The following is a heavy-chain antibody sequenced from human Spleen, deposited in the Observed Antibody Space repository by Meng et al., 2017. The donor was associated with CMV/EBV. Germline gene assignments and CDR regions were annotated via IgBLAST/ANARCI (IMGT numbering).Heavy chain of an antibody. Sequence: GGSLRLSCAASGFTFRSYVMSWVRQAPGKGLDWVANIGQRGGDRDYAGSVRGRFTISRDNAKNSLYLQMNSLRVEDTAVYYCVPHDFPMDVWGQGTTVTVSS. CDR3: VPHDFPMDV. V-gene: IGHV3-7*01. CDR2: IGQRGGDR. CDR1: GFTFRSYV. D-gene: IGHD3-3*01. J-gene: IGHJ6*02.